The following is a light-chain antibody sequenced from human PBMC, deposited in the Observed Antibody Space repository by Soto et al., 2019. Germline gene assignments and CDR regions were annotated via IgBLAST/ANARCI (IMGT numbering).Light chain of an antibody. J-gene: IGLJ1*01. CDR2: EVA. CDR1: NSDIGFYNY. V-gene: IGLV2-14*01. CDR3: SSYAGSNNFYV. Sequence: QSALTQPASVSGSPGQSITISCTGTNSDIGFYNYVSWYQQHPGEAPKLIIYEVAKRPSGVSSRFSGSKSGNTASLTVSGLQAEDEADYYCSSYAGSNNFYVFGTGTKLTVL.